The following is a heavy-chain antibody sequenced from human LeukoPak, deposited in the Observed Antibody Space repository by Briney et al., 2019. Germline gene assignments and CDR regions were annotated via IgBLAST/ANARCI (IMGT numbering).Heavy chain of an antibody. CDR2: ISGSGSGT. CDR1: GFTFSRNA. Sequence: GGSLRLSCAASGFTFSRNAMSWVRQAPGKGLEWVSAISGSGSGTYYADSVKGRFTISTDTSKTTLYLQLNSLRAADTAVYYSAKDLWFCELVWHYYYYGIDVWGQGTTVTVSS. CDR3: AKDLWFCELVWHYYYYGIDV. V-gene: IGHV3-23*01. D-gene: IGHD3-10*01. J-gene: IGHJ6*02.